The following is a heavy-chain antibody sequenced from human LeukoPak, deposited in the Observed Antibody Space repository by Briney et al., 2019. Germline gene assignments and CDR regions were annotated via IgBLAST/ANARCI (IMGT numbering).Heavy chain of an antibody. Sequence: SGPTLVNPTQTLTLTCTFSGFSLSTSGVGVGGIRQPTGKALECHAVIYWDDDKRYSPSLKSRLTITKDTSKNQVVLTMTNMDTVDTATDYCGHRGSRAGFDYWGQGTLVTVSS. J-gene: IGHJ4*02. CDR1: GFSLSTSGVG. V-gene: IGHV2-5*02. D-gene: IGHD6-25*01. CDR2: IYWDDDK. CDR3: GHRGSRAGFDY.